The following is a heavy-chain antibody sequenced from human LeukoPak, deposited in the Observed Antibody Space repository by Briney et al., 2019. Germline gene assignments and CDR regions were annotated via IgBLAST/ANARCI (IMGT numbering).Heavy chain of an antibody. V-gene: IGHV4-59*12. CDR2: IYYSGST. D-gene: IGHD4-17*01. CDR3: ARDSLGGDYWYFDL. CDR1: GGSISSYY. J-gene: IGHJ2*01. Sequence: SETLSLTCTVSGGSISSYYWSWIRQPPGKGLEWIGYIYYSGSTNYNPSLKSRVTMSVDTSKNQFSLKLSSVTAADTAVYYCARDSLGGDYWYFDLWGRGTLVTVSS.